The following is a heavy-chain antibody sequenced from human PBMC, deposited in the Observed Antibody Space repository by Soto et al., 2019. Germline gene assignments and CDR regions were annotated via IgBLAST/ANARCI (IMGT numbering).Heavy chain of an antibody. D-gene: IGHD2-21*02. J-gene: IGHJ6*02. CDR2: ISFDGSNK. V-gene: IGHV3-30-3*01. Sequence: QVQLVESGGGVVQPGRSLRLSCTASGFTFSSYNMEWVRQAPGKGLEWVTVISFDGSNKYYADSVKGRFTVSRDNSKNTLYLQMNRLRDEDTAVYYCAREVGTFYYHYGMDVWGPVTTVTVSS. CDR3: AREVGTFYYHYGMDV. CDR1: GFTFSSYN.